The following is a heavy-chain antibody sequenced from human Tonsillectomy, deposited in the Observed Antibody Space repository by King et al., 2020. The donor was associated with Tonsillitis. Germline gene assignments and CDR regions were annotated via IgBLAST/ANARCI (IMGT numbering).Heavy chain of an antibody. Sequence: VQLVESGGGVVQPGGFLRLSCAASGFTFSSYGMLWVRQAPGKGLEWVSFIPYDGSNKYYADSVKGRFTISRDNSKNTLYLQMNSLRAEDTAVYYCARASVTTSDHWGQGTLVTVSS. J-gene: IGHJ4*02. V-gene: IGHV3-30*19. CDR3: ARASVTTSDH. CDR2: IPYDGSNK. CDR1: GFTFSSYG. D-gene: IGHD4-17*01.